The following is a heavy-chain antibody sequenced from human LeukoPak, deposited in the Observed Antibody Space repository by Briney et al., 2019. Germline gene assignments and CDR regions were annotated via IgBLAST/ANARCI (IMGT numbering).Heavy chain of an antibody. CDR3: ARNSAVATSRSWFDP. J-gene: IGHJ5*02. Sequence: SETLSLTCSVFDGAFSNYYWSWIRQPPGKGLDWIGYAYYSGSTTYNPPLESRVTISVDTSKNKFSLKLTAVTAADTAVYYCARNSAVATSRSWFDPWGQGTLVTVSS. V-gene: IGHV4-59*08. D-gene: IGHD5-18*01. CDR2: AYYSGST. CDR1: DGAFSNYY.